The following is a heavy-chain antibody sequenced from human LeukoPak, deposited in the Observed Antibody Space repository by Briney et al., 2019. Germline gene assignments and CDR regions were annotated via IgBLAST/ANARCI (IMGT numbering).Heavy chain of an antibody. D-gene: IGHD3-10*01. Sequence: SETLSLTCTVSGGSISNYYWSWIRQPPGKGLEWIGSIYHSGSTYYNPSLKSRVAISVDTSKNQFSLKLSSVTAADTAVYYCARDLRGALYWFDPWGQGTLVTVSS. CDR3: ARDLRGALYWFDP. CDR2: IYHSGST. J-gene: IGHJ5*02. V-gene: IGHV4-59*12. CDR1: GGSISNYY.